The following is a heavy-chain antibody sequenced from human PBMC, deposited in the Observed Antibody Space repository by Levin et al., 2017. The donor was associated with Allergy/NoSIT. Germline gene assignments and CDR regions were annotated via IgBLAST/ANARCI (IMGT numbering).Heavy chain of an antibody. V-gene: IGHV3-33*01. CDR1: GFTFSSYD. J-gene: IGHJ4*02. CDR3: ARGQELGSFGV. D-gene: IGHD3-10*01. Sequence: SCAASGFTFSSYDMHWVRQAPGKGLEWVAVIWYDGSNKYYAESVKGRFTISRDNSKNTLYLQMNNLRAEDTAVYYCARGQELGSFGVWGQGTLVTVSS. CDR2: IWYDGSNK.